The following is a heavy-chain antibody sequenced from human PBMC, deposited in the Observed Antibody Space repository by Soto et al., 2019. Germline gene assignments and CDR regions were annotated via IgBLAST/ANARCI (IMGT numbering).Heavy chain of an antibody. CDR3: ASIFCSGGSCYDYYYGMDV. CDR1: GYTFTSYA. CDR2: INAGNGNT. D-gene: IGHD2-15*01. V-gene: IGHV1-3*01. Sequence: ASVKVSCKASGYTFTSYAMHWVRQAPGQRLEWMGWINAGNGNTKYSQKFQGRVTITRDTSASTAYMELSSLRSEDTAVYYCASIFCSGGSCYDYYYGMDVWGQGTTVTVPS. J-gene: IGHJ6*02.